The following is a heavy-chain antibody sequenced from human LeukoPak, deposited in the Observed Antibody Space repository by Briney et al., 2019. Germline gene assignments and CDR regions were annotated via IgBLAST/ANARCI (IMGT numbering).Heavy chain of an antibody. CDR2: MNCDGSSI. CDR3: GRGSGASDY. Sequence: GGSLTLSCVASGFTFSRYYMRWVRQAPGKGLVWVSRMNCDGSSIPYADPVKGRFTIPRDNAKNTLYLQMTSLRVEDTAVYYCGRGSGASDYWRGGALATVSS. J-gene: IGHJ4*02. D-gene: IGHD7-27*01. V-gene: IGHV3-74*03. CDR1: GFTFSRYY.